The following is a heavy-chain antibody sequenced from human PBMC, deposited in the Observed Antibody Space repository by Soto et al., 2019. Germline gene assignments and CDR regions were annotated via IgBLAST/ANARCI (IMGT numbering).Heavy chain of an antibody. J-gene: IGHJ4*02. Sequence: QVQLVESGGGVVQPGRSLRLSCAASGFTFSTYGMHWVRQAPGKGLEWVAVISYDGNEKHYADSVKGRFTSSRDNSKDTLALQMNGLRAEDTAVYYCAKEGALSGWTDGDYWGQGTLVTVSS. CDR1: GFTFSTYG. CDR3: AKEGALSGWTDGDY. D-gene: IGHD6-19*01. V-gene: IGHV3-30*18. CDR2: ISYDGNEK.